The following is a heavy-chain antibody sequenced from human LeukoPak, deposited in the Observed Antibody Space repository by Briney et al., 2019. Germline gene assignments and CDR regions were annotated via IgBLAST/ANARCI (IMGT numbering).Heavy chain of an antibody. V-gene: IGHV4-30-2*01. Sequence: LRLSCAASGFTFSSYAMSWIRQPPGKGLEWIGYIYHSGSTYYNPSLKSRVTISVDRSKNQFSLKLSSVTAADTAVYYCARESSGWRNLDYWGQGTLVTVSS. CDR2: IYHSGST. CDR1: GFTFSSYA. D-gene: IGHD6-19*01. CDR3: ARESSGWRNLDY. J-gene: IGHJ4*02.